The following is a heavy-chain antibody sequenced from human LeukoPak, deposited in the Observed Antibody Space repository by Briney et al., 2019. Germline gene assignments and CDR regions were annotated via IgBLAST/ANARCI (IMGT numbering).Heavy chain of an antibody. CDR1: GYTFTGYY. V-gene: IGHV1-2*02. Sequence: ASVKVSCKASGYTFTGYYMHWVRQAPGQGLEWMGWINPNSGGTNYAQKFQGRVTMTRDTSISTAFMELSRLTSEDTAVYYCARFPSGFGDPNNWGQGTLVTVSS. D-gene: IGHD3-10*01. CDR2: INPNSGGT. CDR3: ARFPSGFGDPNN. J-gene: IGHJ4*02.